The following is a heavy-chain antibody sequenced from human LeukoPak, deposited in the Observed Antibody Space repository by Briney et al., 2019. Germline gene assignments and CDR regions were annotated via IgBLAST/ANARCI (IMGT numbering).Heavy chain of an antibody. V-gene: IGHV3-53*01. CDR2: IYSVGDT. Sequence: GGSLRLSCTASGFTVSSNCMSWVRQAPGKGLEWVSLIYSVGDTYYADSVKGRFTISRDNSKNTLYLQMNSLRAEDTAVYYCASDFNDYGDRGAFDIWGQGTMVTVSS. CDR3: ASDFNDYGDRGAFDI. D-gene: IGHD4-17*01. CDR1: GFTVSSNC. J-gene: IGHJ3*02.